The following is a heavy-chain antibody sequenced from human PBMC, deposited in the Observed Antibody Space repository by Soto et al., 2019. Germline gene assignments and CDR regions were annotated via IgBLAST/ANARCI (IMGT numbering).Heavy chain of an antibody. D-gene: IGHD3-3*01. CDR3: TTDIFYDFWSGYYNLDY. V-gene: IGHV3-15*01. J-gene: IGHJ4*02. Sequence: EVQLVESGGGLVKPGGSLRLSCAASGFTFSNAWMSWVRQAPGKGLEWVGRIKSKTDGGTTDYAARVKGRFTISRDDSKNTLYLQMNSLKTEHTAVYYCTTDIFYDFWSGYYNLDYWGQGTLVTVSS. CDR1: GFTFSNAW. CDR2: IKSKTDGGTT.